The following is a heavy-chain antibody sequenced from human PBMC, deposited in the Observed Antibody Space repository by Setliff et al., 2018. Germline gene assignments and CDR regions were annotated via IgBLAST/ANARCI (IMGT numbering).Heavy chain of an antibody. V-gene: IGHV4-61*02. CDR3: ARDVFDFRTGQGGP. D-gene: IGHD3-3*01. J-gene: IGHJ5*02. Sequence: SETLSLTCTVSGGSISSGHYYWNWIRQPAGKGLEWIGRIYPSGGTNYNPSLKSRVTISVDTSKNHFSLKLTSVTAADTAVYYCARDVFDFRTGQGGPWGQGTRVTVSS. CDR1: GGSISSGHYY. CDR2: IYPSGGT.